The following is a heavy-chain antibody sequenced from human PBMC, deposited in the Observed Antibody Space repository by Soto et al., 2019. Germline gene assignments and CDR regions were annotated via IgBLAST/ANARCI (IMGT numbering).Heavy chain of an antibody. CDR3: AREGTTYYYYYMDV. V-gene: IGHV3-11*01. CDR1: GFTFSDYY. CDR2: ISSSGSTI. D-gene: IGHD3-10*01. J-gene: IGHJ6*03. Sequence: GGSLRLSCAASGFTFSDYYMSWIRQAPGKGLEWVSYISSSGSTIYYADSVKGRFTISRDNAKNSLYLQMNSLRAEDTAVYYCAREGTTYYYYYMDVWGKGTTVTVSS.